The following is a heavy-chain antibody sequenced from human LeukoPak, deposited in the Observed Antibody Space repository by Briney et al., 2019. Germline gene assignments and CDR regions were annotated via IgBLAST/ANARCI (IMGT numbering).Heavy chain of an antibody. Sequence: GGSLRLSCAASGFTFSSYEMNWVRQAPEKGLEWVSYISSSGTTKYYADSVKGRFTISRDNAKNSLYLQMNSLRAEDTAAYYCARVLGGYGGYWGQGTLVTVSS. V-gene: IGHV3-48*03. D-gene: IGHD5-12*01. CDR3: ARVLGGYGGY. CDR1: GFTFSSYE. CDR2: ISSSGTTK. J-gene: IGHJ4*02.